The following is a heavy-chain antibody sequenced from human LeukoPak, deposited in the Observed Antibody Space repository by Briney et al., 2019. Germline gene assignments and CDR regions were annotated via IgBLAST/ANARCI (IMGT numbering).Heavy chain of an antibody. CDR2: ISAYNGNT. CDR1: GYTFTSYG. V-gene: IGHV1-18*01. J-gene: IGHJ3*02. D-gene: IGHD3-22*01. Sequence: ASVKVSCKASGYTFTSYGISWVRQAPGQGLEWMGWISAYNGNTNYAQKLQGRVTMTTDTSTSTAYMELSRLRSDDTAVYYCAREITMIVVNGGYAFDIWGQGTMVTVSS. CDR3: AREITMIVVNGGYAFDI.